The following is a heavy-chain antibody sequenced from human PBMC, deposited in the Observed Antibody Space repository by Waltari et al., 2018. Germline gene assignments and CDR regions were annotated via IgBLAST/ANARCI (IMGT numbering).Heavy chain of an antibody. CDR2: IYYSGST. CDR1: GGSISSSSYY. J-gene: IGHJ4*02. V-gene: IGHV4-39*07. CDR3: ARLLGGAGDIDY. Sequence: QLQLQESGPGLVKPSETLSLTCPVSGGSISSSSYYWGWTRQPPGNGLELIGSIYYSGSTYYNPSLKRRVTISVDTSKNPFSLKLSSVTAADTAVYYCARLLGGAGDIDYWVQGTLVTVSS. D-gene: IGHD7-27*01.